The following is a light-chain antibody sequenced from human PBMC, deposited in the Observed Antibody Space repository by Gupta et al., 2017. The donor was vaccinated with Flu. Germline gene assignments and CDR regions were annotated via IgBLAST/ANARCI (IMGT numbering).Light chain of an antibody. CDR1: GSDVGGYNY. CDR3: SSYTSRSALYV. V-gene: IGLV2-14*01. J-gene: IGLJ1*01. CDR2: EVN. Sequence: QSALTQPASVSGSPGQSITISCTGTGSDVGGYNYVSWYQQHPGKAPKLIIYEVNNRPSGVSNRFSGSKSGNTASLTISGLQAEDEADYYCSSYTSRSALYVFGTGTKVTVL.